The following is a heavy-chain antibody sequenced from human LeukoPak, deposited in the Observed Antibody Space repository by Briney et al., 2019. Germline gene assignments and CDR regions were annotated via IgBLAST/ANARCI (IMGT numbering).Heavy chain of an antibody. D-gene: IGHD2-21*02. CDR2: ISSSGSTI. V-gene: IGHV3-48*04. Sequence: PGGSLRLSCAASGFTFSSYGMSWVRQAPGKGLEWVSYISSSGSTIYYADSVKGRFTISRDNAKNSLYLQMNSLRAEDTAVYYCARSYCGGDCYSGFDYWGQGTLVTVSS. CDR3: ARSYCGGDCYSGFDY. J-gene: IGHJ4*02. CDR1: GFTFSSYG.